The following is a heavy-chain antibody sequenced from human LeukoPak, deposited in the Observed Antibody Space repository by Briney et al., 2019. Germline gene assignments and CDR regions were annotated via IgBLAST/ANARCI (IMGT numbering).Heavy chain of an antibody. CDR3: ARVAAAGKFDY. CDR1: GFTFSSYS. Sequence: PGGSLRLSCTVSGFTFSSYSMNWVRQAPGKGLEWVSYISSSSSTIYYADSVKGRFTISRDNAKNSLYLQMNSLRAEDTAVYYCARVAAAGKFDYWGQGTLVTVSS. CDR2: ISSSSSTI. D-gene: IGHD6-13*01. V-gene: IGHV3-48*01. J-gene: IGHJ4*02.